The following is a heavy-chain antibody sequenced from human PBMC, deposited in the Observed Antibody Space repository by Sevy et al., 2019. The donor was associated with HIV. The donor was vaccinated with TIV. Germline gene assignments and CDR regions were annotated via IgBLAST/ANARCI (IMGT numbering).Heavy chain of an antibody. Sequence: ASVKVSCKASGYTFTSYAMHWVRQAPGQRLEWMRWINAGNGNTKYSQKFQGRVTITRDTSASTAYMELSSLRSEDTAVYYCARDGGGCSGGSCYFDAFDIWGQGTMVTVSS. CDR1: GYTFTSYA. CDR2: INAGNGNT. CDR3: ARDGGGCSGGSCYFDAFDI. D-gene: IGHD2-15*01. V-gene: IGHV1-3*01. J-gene: IGHJ3*02.